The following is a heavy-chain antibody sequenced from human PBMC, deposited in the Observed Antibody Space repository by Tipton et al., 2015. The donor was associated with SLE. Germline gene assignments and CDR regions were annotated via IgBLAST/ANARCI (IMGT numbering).Heavy chain of an antibody. CDR1: GGSISSGYYY. CDR2: VYTSGST. V-gene: IGHV4-61*09. Sequence: TLSLTCTVSGGSISSGYYYWSWIRQPAGKGLEWIGHVYTSGSTNYNPSLKSRITISRDTSRNQFSLRLSSVTAADSAVYFCARDPDYWSGYTEWGQGIMVTVSS. J-gene: IGHJ4*02. CDR3: ARDPDYWSGYTE. D-gene: IGHD3-3*01.